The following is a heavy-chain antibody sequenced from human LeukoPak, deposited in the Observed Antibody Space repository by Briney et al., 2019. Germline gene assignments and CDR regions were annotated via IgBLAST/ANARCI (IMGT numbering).Heavy chain of an antibody. CDR2: ISGSGGST. CDR3: ANYNYDYLWGSYRSGYFDY. V-gene: IGHV3-23*01. J-gene: IGHJ4*02. Sequence: GGSLRLSCAASGFTFSSYAMSWVRQAPGKELEWVSAISGSGGSTYYADSVKGRFTISRDNSKNTLYLQMNSLRAEDTAVYYCANYNYDYLWGSYRSGYFDYWGQGTLVTVSS. CDR1: GFTFSSYA. D-gene: IGHD3-16*02.